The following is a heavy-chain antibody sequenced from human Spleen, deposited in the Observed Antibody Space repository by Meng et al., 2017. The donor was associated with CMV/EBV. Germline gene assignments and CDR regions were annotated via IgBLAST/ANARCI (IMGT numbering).Heavy chain of an antibody. J-gene: IGHJ4*02. CDR2: INPNSGGT. CDR1: GYTFTGYY. Sequence: QVQLVQSGAEVKKPGASVKVSCTASGYTFTGYYTHWVRQAPGQGLEWMGWINPNSGGTNYAQKFQGWVTMTRDTSISTAYMELSRLRSDDTAVYYCARGHYDSSGPIRDYWGQGTLVTVSS. V-gene: IGHV1-2*04. D-gene: IGHD3-22*01. CDR3: ARGHYDSSGPIRDY.